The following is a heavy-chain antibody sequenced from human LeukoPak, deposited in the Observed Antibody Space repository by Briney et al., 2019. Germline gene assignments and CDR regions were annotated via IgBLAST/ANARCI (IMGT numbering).Heavy chain of an antibody. CDR2: INHSGST. D-gene: IGHD3-22*01. J-gene: IGHJ4*01. CDR3: ARGAGWILPPDD. V-gene: IGHV4-34*01. CDR1: GGPFSGYY. Sequence: SETLSLTCAVYGGPFSGYYWSWLRQPPGKGLEWIGEINHSGSTNYHPSPKSGVTISVAWTKTQCPLKLSSVTTAGTAVYYCARGAGWILPPDDWGQGTLVTVS.